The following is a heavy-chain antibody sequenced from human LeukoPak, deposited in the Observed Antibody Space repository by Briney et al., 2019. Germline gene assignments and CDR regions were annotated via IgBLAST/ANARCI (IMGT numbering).Heavy chain of an antibody. V-gene: IGHV3-53*01. CDR2: IYNGGST. J-gene: IGHJ4*02. D-gene: IGHD3-10*01. CDR1: GFTVSSNY. Sequence: PGGSLRLSCAASGFTVSSNYMSWVRQAPGKGLEWVSIIYNGGSTFYADSVKGRFTISRDNYKNTLYIKMNSLRAEGTAVYYCARGNYYGAGTYDLDYWGQGTLVTVSS. CDR3: ARGNYYGAGTYDLDY.